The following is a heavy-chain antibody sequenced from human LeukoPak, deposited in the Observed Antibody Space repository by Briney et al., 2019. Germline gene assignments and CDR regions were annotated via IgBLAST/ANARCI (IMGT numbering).Heavy chain of an antibody. J-gene: IGHJ4*02. Sequence: GGSLRLSCAASGFTVSSSYMSWVRQAPGKGLEWVSLIYSAGSTYYADSVKRRFTISRDNSKNTLYLQMNSLRAEDTAVYYCARKTPRFGDYDYWGQGTLVTVSS. V-gene: IGHV3-66*01. CDR3: ARKTPRFGDYDY. CDR1: GFTVSSSY. D-gene: IGHD2-15*01. CDR2: IYSAGST.